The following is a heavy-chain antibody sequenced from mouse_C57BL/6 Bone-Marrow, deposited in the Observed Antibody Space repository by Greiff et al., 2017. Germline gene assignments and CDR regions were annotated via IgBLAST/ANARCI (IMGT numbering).Heavy chain of an antibody. CDR3: TTVGSSGLYYFDY. CDR2: IDPENGDT. V-gene: IGHV14-4*01. D-gene: IGHD3-2*02. Sequence: EVQLQQSGAELVRPGASVKLSCTASGFNIKDDYMHWVKQRPEQGLEWIGWIDPENGDTEYASKFQGKATITADTSSNTAYLQLSSLTSEDTAVYYGTTVGSSGLYYFDYWGQGTTLTVSS. CDR1: GFNIKDDY. J-gene: IGHJ2*01.